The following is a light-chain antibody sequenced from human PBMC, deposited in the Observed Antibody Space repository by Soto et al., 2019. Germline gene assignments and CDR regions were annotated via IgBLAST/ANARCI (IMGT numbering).Light chain of an antibody. V-gene: IGKV3-15*01. CDR2: GAY. CDR1: QSVSSSY. CDR3: QHYNYWPPKT. Sequence: EIVMTQSPATLSVSPGERATLSCRASQSVSSSYLAWYQRKPGQAPRLLIYGAYTRATGIPARFSGSGSGTDFTLTISSLQSEDFAVYYCQHYNYWPPKTFGQGTKVDIK. J-gene: IGKJ1*01.